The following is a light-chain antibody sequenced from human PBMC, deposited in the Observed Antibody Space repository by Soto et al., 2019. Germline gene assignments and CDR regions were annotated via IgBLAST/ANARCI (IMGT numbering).Light chain of an antibody. Sequence: DIQMTQSPSSLSASVGDRVTIPCRASLGISNYLAWYQQKPGKVPKVLIYAASTLQTGVPSRFSGSGSGTDFTLTISSLQPEDVATYYCQKYDSTPQTFGQGTKVEIK. CDR2: AAS. CDR1: LGISNY. V-gene: IGKV1-27*01. CDR3: QKYDSTPQT. J-gene: IGKJ1*01.